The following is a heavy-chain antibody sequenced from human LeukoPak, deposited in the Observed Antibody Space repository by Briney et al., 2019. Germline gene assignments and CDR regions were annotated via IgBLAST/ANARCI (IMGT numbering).Heavy chain of an antibody. Sequence: SVKVSCKASGGTFSSYSISWVRQDPGQGLECMGGIIPIFGTANYAQKFQGRVTITTDESTSTAYMELSSLRSEDTAVYYCARGETTVTEYYYYYYYMDVWGKGTTVTVSS. J-gene: IGHJ6*03. CDR1: GGTFSSYS. CDR3: ARGETTVTEYYYYYYYMDV. V-gene: IGHV1-69*05. CDR2: IIPIFGTA. D-gene: IGHD4-17*01.